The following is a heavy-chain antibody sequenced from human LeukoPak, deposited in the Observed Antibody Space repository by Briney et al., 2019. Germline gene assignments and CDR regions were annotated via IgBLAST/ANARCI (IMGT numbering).Heavy chain of an antibody. CDR2: INHSGST. D-gene: IGHD6-19*01. J-gene: IGHJ4*02. V-gene: IGHV4-34*01. CDR1: GGSFSGYY. CDR3: AKHYSSGWYYFDY. Sequence: SETLSLTCAVYGGSFSGYYWSWIRQPPGKGLEWIGEINHSGSTNYNPSLKSRVTISVDTSKNQFSLKLSPVTAADTAVYYCAKHYSSGWYYFDYWGQGTLVTVSS.